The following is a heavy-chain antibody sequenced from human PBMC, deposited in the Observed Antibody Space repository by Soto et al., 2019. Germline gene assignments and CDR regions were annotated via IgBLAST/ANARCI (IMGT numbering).Heavy chain of an antibody. CDR3: AGESPSLSAFVYLGY. CDR1: GFPFSSFT. V-gene: IGHV3-23*01. D-gene: IGHD3-16*01. J-gene: IGHJ4*02. Sequence: EVQLLESGGGLVQPGGSLRLSCAGSGFPFSSFTMSWVRQAPGKGLEWVSAISGGSGNTYYANSVRVPFTISRDNSKKNCYLQMNSLRAGGTAVYYWAGESPSLSAFVYLGYWGQGSLV. CDR2: ISGGSGNT.